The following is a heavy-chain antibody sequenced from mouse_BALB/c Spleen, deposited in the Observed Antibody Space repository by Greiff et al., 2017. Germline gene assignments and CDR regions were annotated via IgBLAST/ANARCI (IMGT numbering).Heavy chain of an antibody. CDR2: ISDGGSYT. D-gene: IGHD1-2*01. V-gene: IGHV5-4*02. Sequence: EVKLVESGGGLVKPGGSLKLSCAASGFTFSDYYMYWVRQTPEKRLEWVATISDGGSYTYYPDSVKGRFTISRDNAKNNLYLQMSSLKSEDTAMYYCARGGYYDYGYAMDYWGQGTSVTVSS. CDR3: ARGGYYDYGYAMDY. CDR1: GFTFSDYY. J-gene: IGHJ4*01.